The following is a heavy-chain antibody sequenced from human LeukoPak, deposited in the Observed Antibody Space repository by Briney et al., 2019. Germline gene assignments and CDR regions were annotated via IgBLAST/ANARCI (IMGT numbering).Heavy chain of an antibody. CDR3: ARGLGRYYYYGMDV. D-gene: IGHD5-12*01. CDR2: IYYSGST. Sequence: PSVTLSFTCTVSGGSISSFYWRWIRQPPGKGREWRRNIYYSGSTNYNPSIKSRVSISVDTSKNQFSLKLSSVTAADTAVYYCARGLGRYYYYGMDVWGQGTTVTVSS. J-gene: IGHJ6*02. CDR1: GGSISSFY. V-gene: IGHV4-59*01.